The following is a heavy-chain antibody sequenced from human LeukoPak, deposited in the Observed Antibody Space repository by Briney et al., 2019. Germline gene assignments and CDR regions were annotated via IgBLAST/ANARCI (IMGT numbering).Heavy chain of an antibody. CDR3: ARQLAFWSGYFAAPFDY. J-gene: IGHJ4*02. D-gene: IGHD3-3*01. V-gene: IGHV4-39*01. CDR2: LYYGGSA. CDR1: GGSVSSKVYS. Sequence: SESLSLTCSVSGGSVSSKVYSWVWIRQPPGQGLEWIGSLYYGGSASYNPSLKSRVTISVDTSKNQFSLKLSSVTAADTAVYYCARQLAFWSGYFAAPFDYWGQGTLVTVSS.